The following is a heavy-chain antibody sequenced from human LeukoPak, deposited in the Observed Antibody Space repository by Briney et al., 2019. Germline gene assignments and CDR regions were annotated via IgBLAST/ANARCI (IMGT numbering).Heavy chain of an antibody. V-gene: IGHV3-23*01. CDR2: ISGSGGST. D-gene: IGHD6-13*01. CDR3: ARGGVNHLAAADAFDI. CDR1: GFTFSSYA. J-gene: IGHJ3*02. Sequence: GGSLRLSCAASGFTFSSYAMSWVRQAPGKGLEWVSAISGSGGSTYYADSVKGRFTISRENAKNSLYLQMNSLRAGDTAVYYCARGGVNHLAAADAFDIWGQGTMVTVSS.